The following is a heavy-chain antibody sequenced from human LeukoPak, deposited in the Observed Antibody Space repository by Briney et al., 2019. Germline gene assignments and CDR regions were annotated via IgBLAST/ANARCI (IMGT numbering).Heavy chain of an antibody. CDR1: GYRFTSYW. CDR2: SYPGDFDA. J-gene: IGHJ6*03. V-gene: IGHV5-51*01. CDR3: ARHTVYYDILTGYSKYYSMDV. Sequence: GLSLKISCTGSGYRFTSYWIGWARQMPGKGLEWMGMSYPGDFDARYSPSFQGPVTISADKSISTPYLQWSSLKASDTALYYCARHTVYYDILTGYSKYYSMDVWGKGPTVPVSS. D-gene: IGHD3-9*01.